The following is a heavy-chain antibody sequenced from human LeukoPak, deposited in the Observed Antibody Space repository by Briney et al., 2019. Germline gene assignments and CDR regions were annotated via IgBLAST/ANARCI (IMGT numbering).Heavy chain of an antibody. Sequence: ASVTLSCEAFGFSLTSNYMHWVRQAPGQGLEWLGLINPRDDSTDYPQKLRGRVTVTRDTSTNTVYMQLSGLRSEDTAMYFCAREIAPAGKTFDYWGQGALVTVSS. D-gene: IGHD6-13*01. CDR3: AREIAPAGKTFDY. J-gene: IGHJ4*02. CDR2: INPRDDST. CDR1: GFSLTSNY. V-gene: IGHV1-46*01.